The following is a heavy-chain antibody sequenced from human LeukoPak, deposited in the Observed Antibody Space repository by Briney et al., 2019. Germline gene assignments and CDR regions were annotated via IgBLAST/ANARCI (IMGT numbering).Heavy chain of an antibody. J-gene: IGHJ5*02. CDR2: ISTMSNYI. Sequence: GGSLRLSCAASGFDFSTYAINWVRQAPGKGLEWVSSISTMSNYIFYGDSVKGRFTISRDNAKNSVYLQMNSLRVEDTAVYYCAKDSVQVPAGWLDPWGQGTLVTVSS. V-gene: IGHV3-21*04. CDR3: AKDSVQVPAGWLDP. CDR1: GFDFSTYA. D-gene: IGHD2-2*01.